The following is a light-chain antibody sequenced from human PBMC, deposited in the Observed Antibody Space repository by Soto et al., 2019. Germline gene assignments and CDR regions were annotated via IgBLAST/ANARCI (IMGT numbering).Light chain of an antibody. Sequence: ETVMTQSPATLSVSPGERVTLSCRASQSVSSNLAWYQQKPGQAPRLLIYGASTRATGIPARFSGSGSGTEFTLTISSLQSEDFAVYYCQQYTNWPPWTFGQGTKVEIK. V-gene: IGKV3-15*01. CDR3: QQYTNWPPWT. CDR1: QSVSSN. J-gene: IGKJ1*01. CDR2: GAS.